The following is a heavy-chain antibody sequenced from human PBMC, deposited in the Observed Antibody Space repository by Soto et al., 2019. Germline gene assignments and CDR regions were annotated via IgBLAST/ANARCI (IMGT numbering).Heavy chain of an antibody. V-gene: IGHV4-34*09. J-gene: IGHJ4*02. D-gene: IGHD3-22*01. CDR2: INHSGST. Sequence: SETLSLTCAVYGGPFSGYYWSWIRQPPGKGLEWIGEINHSGSTNYNPSLKSRVTISVDTSENQFSLKLSSVTAADTAVYYCARLDCSGYYYGYYFDYCGQGTLVTVS. CDR1: GGPFSGYY. CDR3: ARLDCSGYYYGYYFDY.